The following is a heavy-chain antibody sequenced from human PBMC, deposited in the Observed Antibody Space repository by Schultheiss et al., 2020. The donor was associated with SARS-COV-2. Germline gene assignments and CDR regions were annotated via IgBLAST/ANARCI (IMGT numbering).Heavy chain of an antibody. J-gene: IGHJ6*02. D-gene: IGHD3-10*02. CDR1: GFTFSSYG. Sequence: GGSLRLSCAASGFTFSSYGMHWVRQAPGKGLEWVAVISYDGSNKYYADSVKGRFTISRDNSKNTLYLQMNSLRAEDTAVYYCARDVRGYGMDVWGQGTTVTVSS. V-gene: IGHV3-30*03. CDR2: ISYDGSNK. CDR3: ARDVRGYGMDV.